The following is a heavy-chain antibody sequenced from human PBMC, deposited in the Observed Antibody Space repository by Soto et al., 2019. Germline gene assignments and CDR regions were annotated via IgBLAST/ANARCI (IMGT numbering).Heavy chain of an antibody. CDR1: GETFASYN. CDR2: ITPLFGSV. CDR3: AREPLSIHADGLAP. Sequence: QVKLIQSGPQVRKPGSSVRVSCEPSGETFASYNIAWVRQAPGQGLEWMGKITPLFGSVRYRQKFQGRLTITADRSTGTSHMELSDLRLDDSAVYFCAREPLSIHADGLAPWGQGTLVTVSS. V-gene: IGHV1-69*08. J-gene: IGHJ5*02.